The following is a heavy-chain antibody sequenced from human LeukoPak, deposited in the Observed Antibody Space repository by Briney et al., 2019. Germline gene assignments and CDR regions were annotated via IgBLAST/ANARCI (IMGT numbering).Heavy chain of an antibody. CDR1: GFTVSSSY. D-gene: IGHD3-16*01. CDR2: IYSGSNT. V-gene: IGHV3-66*01. Sequence: VGSLRLSCAASGFTVSSSYMSWVRQAPGKGLEWVSVIYSGSNTYYTDSVKGRFTISRDNSKNTLYLQMNSLRAEDTAVYYCARVTAGGDFDYWGQGTLVTVSS. CDR3: ARVTAGGDFDY. J-gene: IGHJ4*02.